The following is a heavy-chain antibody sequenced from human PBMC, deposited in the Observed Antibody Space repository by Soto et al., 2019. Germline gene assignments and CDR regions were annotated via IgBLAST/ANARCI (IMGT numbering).Heavy chain of an antibody. Sequence: GGSLRLSCAASGFTFSAYSMSWVRQAPGKGLEWVSSITSGSGYIYYADSLKGRFTISRDNAKNSLYLQIHSLRAEDTAFYYCARVDGYTYPNDYWGQGTLVTV. CDR3: ARVDGYTYPNDY. J-gene: IGHJ4*02. CDR2: ITSGSGYI. V-gene: IGHV3-21*01. D-gene: IGHD5-12*01. CDR1: GFTFSAYS.